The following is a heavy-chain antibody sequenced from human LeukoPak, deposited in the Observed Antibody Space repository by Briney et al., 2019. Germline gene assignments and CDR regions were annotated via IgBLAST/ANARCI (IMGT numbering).Heavy chain of an antibody. D-gene: IGHD3-22*01. Sequence: ASVQVSCKASGYTFTGYYMHWVRQAPGQGLEWMGWINPNSGGTNYAQKFQGRVTMTRDTSISTAYMELSRLRSDDTAVYYCARDYWSMYYYDSSGYWFDPWGQGTLVTVSS. CDR2: INPNSGGT. J-gene: IGHJ5*02. CDR1: GYTFTGYY. CDR3: ARDYWSMYYYDSSGYWFDP. V-gene: IGHV1-2*02.